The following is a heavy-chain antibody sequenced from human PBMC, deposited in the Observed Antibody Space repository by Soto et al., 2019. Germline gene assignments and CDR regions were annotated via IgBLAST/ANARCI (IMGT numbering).Heavy chain of an antibody. CDR2: ISAYNGNT. CDR1: GYTFTSYC. V-gene: IGHV1-18*01. D-gene: IGHD3-3*01. Sequence: ASVKVSCKASGYTFTSYCISWVRQAPGQGLEWMGWISAYNGNTNYAQKLQGRVTMTTDTSTSTAYMELRSLRSDDTAVYYCARDSDYDFWSGYYTVFDYWGQGTLVTVS. CDR3: ARDSDYDFWSGYYTVFDY. J-gene: IGHJ4*02.